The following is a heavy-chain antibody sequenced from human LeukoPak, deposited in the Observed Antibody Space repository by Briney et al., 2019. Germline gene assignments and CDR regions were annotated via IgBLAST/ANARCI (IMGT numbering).Heavy chain of an antibody. CDR2: IYYSGST. CDR3: ARESDSSGWYGKYFDY. CDR1: GGSISSGGYY. Sequence: SETLSLTCTVSGGSISSGGYYWSWIRQHPGKGLEWIGYIYYSGSTYYNPSLKSRVTISVDTSKNQFSLKLSSVTAADTAVYYCARESDSSGWYGKYFDYWGQGTLVTVSS. J-gene: IGHJ4*02. D-gene: IGHD6-19*01. V-gene: IGHV4-31*03.